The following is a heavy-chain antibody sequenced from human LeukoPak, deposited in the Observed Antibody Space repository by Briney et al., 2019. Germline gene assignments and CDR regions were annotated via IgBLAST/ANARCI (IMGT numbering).Heavy chain of an antibody. CDR1: GFTFSSYG. D-gene: IGHD6-13*01. Sequence: PGRSLRLSCAASGFTFSSYGMHWVRQAPGKGLEWVAVIWYDGSNKYYADSVKGRFTISRDNSKNTLYLQMNSLRAEDTAVYYCARDGYSSSWYSQGYWFDPWGQGTLVTVSS. J-gene: IGHJ5*02. CDR2: IWYDGSNK. V-gene: IGHV3-33*01. CDR3: ARDGYSSSWYSQGYWFDP.